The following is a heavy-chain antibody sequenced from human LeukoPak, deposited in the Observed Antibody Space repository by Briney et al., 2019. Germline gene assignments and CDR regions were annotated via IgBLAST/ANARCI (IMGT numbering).Heavy chain of an antibody. V-gene: IGHV3-7*01. CDR1: KFTFSYFW. CDR2: IKQDGSDK. J-gene: IGHJ4*02. Sequence: GGSLRLSCAASKFTFSYFWMSWVRQTPGKGLEWVASIKQDGSDKYYVDSVKGRFTISRDNAKNSLYLQMSSLRAEDTAVYYCASKQWLVSDFDYWGQGTLVTVSS. CDR3: ASKQWLVSDFDY. D-gene: IGHD6-19*01.